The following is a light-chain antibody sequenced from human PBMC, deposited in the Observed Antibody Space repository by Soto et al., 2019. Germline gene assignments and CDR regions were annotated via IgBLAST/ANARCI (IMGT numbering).Light chain of an antibody. CDR1: SSDVGGYNY. CDR3: SSYTAISTDV. CDR2: DVR. V-gene: IGLV2-14*01. J-gene: IGLJ1*01. Sequence: QSALTQPASVSGSPGQSITISCTGTSSDVGGYNYVSWYQQHPGKAPKLMIYDVRNRPSGVSNRFPGSKAVNTASLTISGLQAEDEDDYYCSSYTAISTDVFGTGTKLAVL.